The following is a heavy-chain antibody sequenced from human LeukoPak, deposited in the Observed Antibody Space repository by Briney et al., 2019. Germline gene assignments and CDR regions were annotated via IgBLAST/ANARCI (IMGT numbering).Heavy chain of an antibody. Sequence: ASVKVSCKASGYTFTGYYMHLVRQAPGQGLEWMGWINPNSGGTNYAQKFQGRVTMTRDTSISTAYMELSRLRSDDTAVYYCARVYCSSTSCYSGANWFDPWGQGTLVTVSS. D-gene: IGHD2-2*01. CDR3: ARVYCSSTSCYSGANWFDP. CDR1: GYTFTGYY. J-gene: IGHJ5*02. V-gene: IGHV1-2*02. CDR2: INPNSGGT.